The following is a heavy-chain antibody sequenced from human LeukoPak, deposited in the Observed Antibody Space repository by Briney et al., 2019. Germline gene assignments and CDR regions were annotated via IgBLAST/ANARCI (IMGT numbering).Heavy chain of an antibody. Sequence: GGSLRLSCAASGFTFSSYWMSWVRQAPGKGLEWVANIKQDGSEKYYVDSVKGRFTISRDNAKNSLYLQMNSLRAEDTAVYYCARDREEPAAGYGSGSWGQGTLVTVSS. J-gene: IGHJ4*02. CDR1: GFTFSSYW. CDR2: IKQDGSEK. V-gene: IGHV3-7*01. D-gene: IGHD3-10*01. CDR3: ARDREEPAAGYGSGS.